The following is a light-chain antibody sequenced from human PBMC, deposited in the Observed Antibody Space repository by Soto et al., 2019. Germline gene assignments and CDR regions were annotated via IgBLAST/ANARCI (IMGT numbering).Light chain of an antibody. V-gene: IGLV1-40*01. J-gene: IGLJ2*01. CDR2: GNT. CDR1: SSNIGAGYE. Sequence: QLVLTQPPSVSGAPGQRVTISCTGSSSNIGAGYEVHWYQQLPGRAPKILIYGNTNRPSGVPDRFSGSKSGTSASLAITGLQAEDEADYYCLSFDSSLSVVFGGGTKLTVL. CDR3: LSFDSSLSVV.